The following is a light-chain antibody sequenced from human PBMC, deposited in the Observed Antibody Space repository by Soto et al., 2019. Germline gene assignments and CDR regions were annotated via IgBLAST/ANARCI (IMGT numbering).Light chain of an antibody. J-gene: IGLJ2*01. CDR1: SSDVGGYNF. Sequence: QSALTQPRSVSGSPGQSVTMSCTGTSSDVGGYNFVSWYQQHPGKAPKLMISDVSERPSGVPDRFSGSKSGNTASLTISGLQAEDEADYYCCSYAGSYTVIFGGGTKLTVL. V-gene: IGLV2-11*01. CDR3: CSYAGSYTVI. CDR2: DVS.